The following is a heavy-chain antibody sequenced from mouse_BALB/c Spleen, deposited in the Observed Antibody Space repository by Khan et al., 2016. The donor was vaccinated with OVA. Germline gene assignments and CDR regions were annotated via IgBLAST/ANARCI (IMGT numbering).Heavy chain of an antibody. CDR3: ASSGYDYFDY. V-gene: IGHV5-17*02. CDR1: GFTFSGFG. D-gene: IGHD2-2*01. J-gene: IGHJ2*01. CDR2: IGSDSSTI. Sequence: EVELVESGGGLVQPGGSRKLSCAASGFTFSGFGMHWVRQAPEKGLEWVAFIGSDSSTIYYADTVKGRFTISRDTAKNTLFLQMTSLRSEDTAMYFCASSGYDYFDYWGQGTTLTVSS.